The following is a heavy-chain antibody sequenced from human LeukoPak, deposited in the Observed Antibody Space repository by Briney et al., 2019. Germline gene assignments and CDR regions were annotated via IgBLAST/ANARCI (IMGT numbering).Heavy chain of an antibody. CDR1: GYTFTVYY. D-gene: IGHD5-18*01. V-gene: IGHV1-2*02. Sequence: GASVNVSCKSSGYTFTVYYMHWVRQAPGQGLEWMGWINPNSGGTNYAQKFHGRVTMTRDTSISTAYMELSRLRSDDTAVYYCARDIGGYSRNDYWGQGTLVTVSS. J-gene: IGHJ4*02. CDR2: INPNSGGT. CDR3: ARDIGGYSRNDY.